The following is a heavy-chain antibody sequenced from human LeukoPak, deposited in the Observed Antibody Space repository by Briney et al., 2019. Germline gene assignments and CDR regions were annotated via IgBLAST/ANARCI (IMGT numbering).Heavy chain of an antibody. J-gene: IGHJ4*02. CDR2: IRSKANSYAT. CDR3: TTIDTMIRGVPFDY. V-gene: IGHV3-73*01. D-gene: IGHD3-10*01. Sequence: GGSLRLSCAASGFTFSSYAMNWVRQASGKGLEWVGRIRSKANSYATAYAASVKGRFTISRDDSKNTAYLQMNSLKTEDTAVYYCTTIDTMIRGVPFDYWGQGTLVTVSS. CDR1: GFTFSSYA.